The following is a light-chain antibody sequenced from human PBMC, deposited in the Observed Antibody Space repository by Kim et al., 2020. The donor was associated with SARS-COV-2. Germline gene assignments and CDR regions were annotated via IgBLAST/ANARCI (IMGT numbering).Light chain of an antibody. CDR3: QVWDTTNSPRVI. V-gene: IGLV3-21*03. J-gene: IGLJ2*01. Sequence: SYELTQPPSVSVAPGRTARITCGGDDIEYKSVNWYQQRPGQAPLLVVFDNNNRPSGIPDRFSGSNSGDTATLTIYTVEAGDEADYFCQVWDTTNSPRVIFGGGTKLTVL. CDR1: DIEYKS. CDR2: DNN.